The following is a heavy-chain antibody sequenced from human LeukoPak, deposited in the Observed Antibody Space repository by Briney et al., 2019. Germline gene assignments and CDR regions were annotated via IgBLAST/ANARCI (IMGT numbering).Heavy chain of an antibody. CDR3: ARDLPTGYGSKAY. D-gene: IGHD3-10*01. Sequence: ASVKVSCKSSGNTLSNNYMHWVRQAPGQGLEWMGVINLSSGTTIFAQTFQGRVTMTRDTSTGTVFMELSSLRSDDPAVYYCARDLPTGYGSKAYWGQGTLVTVSS. CDR1: GNTLSNNY. V-gene: IGHV1-46*01. J-gene: IGHJ4*02. CDR2: INLSSGTT.